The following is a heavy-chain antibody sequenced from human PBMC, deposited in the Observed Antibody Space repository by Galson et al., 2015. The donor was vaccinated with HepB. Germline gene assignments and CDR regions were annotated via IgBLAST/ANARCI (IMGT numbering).Heavy chain of an antibody. CDR2: ITPRADRT. J-gene: IGHJ6*02. Sequence: SLRLSCAGSGFTFGSSPMTWVRQAPGKGLDWVSAITPRADRTFYADSVRGRFTISRDNSRNTLYLQMNSLRAEDTAVYFCAKGDWMDVWGQGTTVTVSS. D-gene: IGHD2-21*02. V-gene: IGHV3-23*01. CDR3: AKGDWMDV. CDR1: GFTFGSSP.